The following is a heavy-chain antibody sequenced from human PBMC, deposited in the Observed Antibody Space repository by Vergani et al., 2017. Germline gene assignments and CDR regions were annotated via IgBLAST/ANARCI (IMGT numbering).Heavy chain of an antibody. V-gene: IGHV3-30*19. J-gene: IGHJ3*02. Sequence: HLVESGGDVVQPGGSLTVSCVASGFAFSTYGMHWVRQAPGEGLEWVAVISIDGSITHYGDSVKGRVTITRDNSKNTLYLQMTSLRGDDTAIYYCGRDAFKGKPDVVDIWGQGTMVTVSS. CDR2: ISIDGSIT. CDR3: GRDAFKGKPDVVDI. CDR1: GFAFSTYG.